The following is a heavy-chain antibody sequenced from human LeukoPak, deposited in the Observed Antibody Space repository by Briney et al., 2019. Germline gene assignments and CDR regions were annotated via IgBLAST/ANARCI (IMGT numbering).Heavy chain of an antibody. CDR1: GYTFSGYY. CDR2: INPNTGAT. V-gene: IGHV1-2*02. J-gene: IGHJ5*02. Sequence: GASVKVSCKASGYTFSGYYIHWVRQAPGQGLEWMGWINPNTGATNYAQRFQDRVTMTRDTSISTAYMEVSRLRYDDTAVYYCARPLRVTMIRGAAFRASSDFDPWGQGTLVTVSS. D-gene: IGHD3-10*01. CDR3: ARPLRVTMIRGAAFRASSDFDP.